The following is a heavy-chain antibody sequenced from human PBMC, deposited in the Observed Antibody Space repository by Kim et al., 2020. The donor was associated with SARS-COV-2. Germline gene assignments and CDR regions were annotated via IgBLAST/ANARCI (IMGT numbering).Heavy chain of an antibody. CDR2: ISGSGGST. Sequence: GGSLRLSCAASGFTFSSYAMSWVRQAPGKGLEWVSAISGSGGSTYYADSVKGRFTISRDNSKNTLYLQMNSRRAEDTAVYYCAKEWRAIVVVVAATFDPWGQGTLVTVSS. V-gene: IGHV3-23*01. D-gene: IGHD2-15*01. CDR1: GFTFSSYA. CDR3: AKEWRAIVVVVAATFDP. J-gene: IGHJ5*02.